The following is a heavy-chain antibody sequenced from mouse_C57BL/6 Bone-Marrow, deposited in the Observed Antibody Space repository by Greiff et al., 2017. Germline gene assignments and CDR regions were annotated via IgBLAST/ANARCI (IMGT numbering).Heavy chain of an antibody. CDR3: ARCYYGSSPFDY. CDR2: IDPSDSET. Sequence: QVQLQQSGAELVRPGSSVKLSCKASGYTFTSYWMHWVKQRPIQGLEWIGNIDPSDSETHYNQKFKDKATLTVDKSSSTAYMQLSILTSEDSAVYYGARCYYGSSPFDYWGQGTTLTVSS. V-gene: IGHV1-52*01. J-gene: IGHJ2*01. CDR1: GYTFTSYW. D-gene: IGHD1-1*01.